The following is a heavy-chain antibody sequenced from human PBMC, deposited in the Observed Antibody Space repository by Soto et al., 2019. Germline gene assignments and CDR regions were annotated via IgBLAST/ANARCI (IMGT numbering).Heavy chain of an antibody. V-gene: IGHV1-69*01. CDR1: GGTFSDYA. CDR3: AIGTRSSWSCDF. D-gene: IGHD6-13*01. J-gene: IGHJ4*02. CDR2: IIPMTETP. Sequence: QVQVVQSGAEVKKPGSSVKVSCKASGGTFSDYAISWVRQAPGQGLEWMGGIIPMTETPVYAQTVKGRLTISADEVTSVAYMELSTLRSDDTAVYYCAIGTRSSWSCDFWGQGTMVTVSS.